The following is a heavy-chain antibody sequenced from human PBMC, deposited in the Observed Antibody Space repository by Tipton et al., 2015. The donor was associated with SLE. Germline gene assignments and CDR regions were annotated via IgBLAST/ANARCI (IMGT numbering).Heavy chain of an antibody. CDR2: IKQDGSDI. CDR1: GFTFSSYW. CDR3: ARDDSSGAFDF. J-gene: IGHJ3*01. Sequence: SLRLSCVASGFTFSSYWMNWVRQPPGQGLEWVATIKQDGSDIYYVDSVKGRFTVSRDKAKSSLYLQMNSLRAEDTAVYYCARDDSSGAFDFCGQGSMVSVSS. D-gene: IGHD3-10*01. V-gene: IGHV3-7*01.